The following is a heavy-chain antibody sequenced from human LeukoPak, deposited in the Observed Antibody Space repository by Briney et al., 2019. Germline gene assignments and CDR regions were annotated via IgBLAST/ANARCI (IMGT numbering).Heavy chain of an antibody. CDR3: AKHSGYNKDYIDY. Sequence: GGSLRLSCAASGFTFSSYRMNWVRQAPGKGLEWVSAISGSGGNTYYADSVKGRFTISRDNSKNTLSLQMNSLRAEDTAVYYCAKHSGYNKDYIDYWGQGTLVTVSS. CDR2: ISGSGGNT. V-gene: IGHV3-23*01. J-gene: IGHJ4*02. D-gene: IGHD1-14*01. CDR1: GFTFSSYR.